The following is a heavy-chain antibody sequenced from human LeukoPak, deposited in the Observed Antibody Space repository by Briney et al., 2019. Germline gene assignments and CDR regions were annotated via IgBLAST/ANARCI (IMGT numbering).Heavy chain of an antibody. Sequence: SETLSLTCTASGGSISSSSYYWGWIRQPPGKGLEWIGSIYYSGSTYYNPSLKSRVTISVDTSKNQFSPKLSSVTAADTAVYYCARVSTAVADYWGQGTLVTVSS. CDR3: ARVSTAVADY. J-gene: IGHJ4*02. CDR2: IYYSGST. CDR1: GGSISSSSYY. V-gene: IGHV4-39*07. D-gene: IGHD6-19*01.